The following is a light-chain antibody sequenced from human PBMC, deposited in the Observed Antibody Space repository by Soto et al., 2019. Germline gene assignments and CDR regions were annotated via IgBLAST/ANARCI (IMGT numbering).Light chain of an antibody. V-gene: IGKV1-9*01. J-gene: IGKJ4*01. CDR1: QGINSY. Sequence: IQLTQSQSALSASVGDRVTITSRASQGINSYLAWYQQTPGKAPKLLIYAASTLQSEVPSRFSGSGSGTAFTLTISSLQPEDVATYYCQQCSSYPLPFGGGTKVQIK. CDR3: QQCSSYPLP. CDR2: AAS.